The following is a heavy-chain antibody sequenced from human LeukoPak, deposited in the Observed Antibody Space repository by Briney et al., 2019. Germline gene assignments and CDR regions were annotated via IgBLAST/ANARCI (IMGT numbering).Heavy chain of an antibody. V-gene: IGHV4-4*07. Sequence: SGTLSLTCTVSGGSVINYYWSWIRQSAGKGLEWVGRIYITGTTNYNPSLKGRPTMSVDTSKNQFSLKLNSATAADTAVYYCARLKFYDSTGYSPGYYMDVWGEGITVIVSS. D-gene: IGHD3-22*01. CDR2: IYITGTT. J-gene: IGHJ6*03. CDR1: GGSVINYY. CDR3: ARLKFYDSTGYSPGYYMDV.